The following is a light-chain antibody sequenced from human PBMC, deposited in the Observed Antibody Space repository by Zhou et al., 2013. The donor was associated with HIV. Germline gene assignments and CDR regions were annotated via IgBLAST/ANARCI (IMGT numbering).Light chain of an antibody. CDR2: DAS. Sequence: PGERVTVSCRASQTVSSYLAWYQQKPGQAPRLLIYDASNRATGIPARFSGSGSGTDFTLTISSLEPEDFAVYYCQQRSNWLTFGGGTKVEIK. J-gene: IGKJ4*01. CDR1: QTVSSY. V-gene: IGKV3-11*01. CDR3: QQRSNWLT.